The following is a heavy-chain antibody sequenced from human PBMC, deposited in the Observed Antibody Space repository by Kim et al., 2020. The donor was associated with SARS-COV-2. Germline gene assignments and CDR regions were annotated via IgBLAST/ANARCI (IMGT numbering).Heavy chain of an antibody. V-gene: IGHV4-61*03. CDR1: GASVSSGSYH. Sequence: SETLSLTCTVSGASVSSGSYHWSWIRQPPGKGLEWIGFFSSDDSANYNPSLRSRLSISIDPSKNHFSLKLTSVTGADTAVYHCTTYRAGVGGSGYWGQGTLVTVSS. CDR2: FSSDDSA. CDR3: TTYRAGVGGSGY. J-gene: IGHJ4*02. D-gene: IGHD3-10*01.